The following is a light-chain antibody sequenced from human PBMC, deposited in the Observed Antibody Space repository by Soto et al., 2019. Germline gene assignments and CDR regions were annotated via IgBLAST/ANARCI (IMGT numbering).Light chain of an antibody. V-gene: IGLV2-14*03. CDR2: DVS. Sequence: SVLTQPASVSGSPGQSITISCTGTSSDVGAYNYVSWYQQHPGKAPQLMIYDVSIRPSGISYRFSGSKSGNTASLTISGLQAEDEADYYCSSYTTSSSYVFGTGTKVTVL. CDR3: SSYTTSSSYV. CDR1: SSDVGAYNY. J-gene: IGLJ1*01.